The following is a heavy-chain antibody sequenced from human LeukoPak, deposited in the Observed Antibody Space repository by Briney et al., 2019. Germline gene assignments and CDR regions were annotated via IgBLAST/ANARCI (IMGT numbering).Heavy chain of an antibody. J-gene: IGHJ3*02. CDR2: IKSNTDGGTT. D-gene: IGHD3-3*01. Sequence: KPGGSLLLSCAASGFTFSNAWMSWVRQALGKGLEWVGRIKSNTDGGTTDYAAPVKGRFTISRDNSKNTLYLQMNSLRAEDTAVYYCAREGVVDAFDIWGQGTMVTVSS. CDR3: AREGVVDAFDI. V-gene: IGHV3-15*01. CDR1: GFTFSNAW.